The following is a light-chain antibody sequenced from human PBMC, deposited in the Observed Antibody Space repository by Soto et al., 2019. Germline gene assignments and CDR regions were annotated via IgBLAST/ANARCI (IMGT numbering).Light chain of an antibody. CDR1: QSVGNN. CDR3: QQYHDLFPWT. J-gene: IGKJ1*01. CDR2: EAS. V-gene: IGKV3-11*01. Sequence: EIVLTQSPATLSLSPGERATLSCRASQSVGNNLAWYQQKPGQAPGLLIYEASTRATGIPARFSGSGSGTDFTLTISSLEPEDFAVYYCQQYHDLFPWTFGQGTKVEI.